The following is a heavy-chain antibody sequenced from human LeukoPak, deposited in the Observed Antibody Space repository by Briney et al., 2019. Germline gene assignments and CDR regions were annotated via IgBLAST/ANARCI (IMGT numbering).Heavy chain of an antibody. CDR3: AKDLSGRKGPFDY. V-gene: IGHV3-30*18. Sequence: GRSLRLSCAASGFTFSSYGMHWVRQAPGKGLEWVAVISSDGSNAYYADSVKGRFTMSRDNSKNTLFVQMNSLRAEDTAVYYCAKDLSGRKGPFDYWGQGTLVTVCS. D-gene: IGHD3-10*01. CDR1: GFTFSSYG. J-gene: IGHJ4*02. CDR2: ISSDGSNA.